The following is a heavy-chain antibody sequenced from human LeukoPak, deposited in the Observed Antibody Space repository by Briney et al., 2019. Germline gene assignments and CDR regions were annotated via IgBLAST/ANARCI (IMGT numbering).Heavy chain of an antibody. CDR2: TYYRSKWYN. D-gene: IGHD2-2*01. CDR1: GDSVSSNSAA. Sequence: SQTLSLTCAISGDSVSSNSAAWNWIRQSPSRGLEWLGRTYYRSKWYNDYAVSVKSRITINPDTSKNQFSLQLNSVTPGDTAVYYCARVSRQPGYCSSTSCYDYYYSYYMHVWGKGTTVTVSS. J-gene: IGHJ6*03. V-gene: IGHV6-1*01. CDR3: ARVSRQPGYCSSTSCYDYYYSYYMHV.